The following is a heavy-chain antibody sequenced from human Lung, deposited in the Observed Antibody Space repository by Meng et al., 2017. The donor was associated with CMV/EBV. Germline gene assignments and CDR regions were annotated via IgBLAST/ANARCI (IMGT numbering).Heavy chain of an antibody. CDR3: ARPAHDYSTSFDY. V-gene: IGHV3-74*01. D-gene: IGHD4-11*01. Sequence: GGFLRPXCAPFGFTFGSYWMHWVRQAPGKGRVWVSRINSDGSSTSYADSVKGRFTISRDNAKNTLYLQMNSLRAEDTAVYYCARPAHDYSTSFDYWGQGTLVTVSS. J-gene: IGHJ4*02. CDR2: INSDGSST. CDR1: GFTFGSYW.